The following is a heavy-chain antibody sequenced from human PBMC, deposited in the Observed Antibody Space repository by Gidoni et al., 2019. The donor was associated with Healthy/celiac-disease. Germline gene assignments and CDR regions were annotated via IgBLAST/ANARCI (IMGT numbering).Heavy chain of an antibody. J-gene: IGHJ5*02. CDR1: GYNFTSYG. V-gene: IGHV1-18*04. CDR3: ARIFWIGYYRGNWFDP. D-gene: IGHD3-3*01. CDR2: ISAYNGNT. Sequence: QVQLVPSGAEVKKPGASVKVYCKASGYNFTSYGLSWVRPAPGQGLYWMGCISAYNGNTNYAQKLQGRVTMTTDTSPSTAYMELRRLRSDDTAVYYCARIFWIGYYRGNWFDPWGQGTLVTVSS.